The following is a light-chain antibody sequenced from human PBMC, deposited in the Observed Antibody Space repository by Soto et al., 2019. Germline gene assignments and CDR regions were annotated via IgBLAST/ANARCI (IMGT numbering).Light chain of an antibody. V-gene: IGLV2-14*01. CDR2: EVT. J-gene: IGLJ2*01. CDR3: SSYASSTTVVV. Sequence: QSALTQPASVSGSPGQSITLSCTGTSSDVGGYNSVSWYQQHPGKAPKLMIYEVTNRPSGVSNRFSGSKSGNTASLTISGLQTEDEADYYCSSYASSTTVVVFGGGTKVTVL. CDR1: SSDVGGYNS.